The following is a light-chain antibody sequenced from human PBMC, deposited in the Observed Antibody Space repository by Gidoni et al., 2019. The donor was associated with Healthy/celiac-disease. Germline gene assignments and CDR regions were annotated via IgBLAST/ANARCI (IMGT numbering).Light chain of an antibody. CDR2: GAS. CDR1: QSVSSN. V-gene: IGKV3-15*01. CDR3: QQYNNWPPWT. Sequence: EIVMTQSPATLYVSPGARANLSCRASQSVSSNLAWYQQKPGQAPMLLIYGASTRATGIPARFSGSGSGTEFTLTISSLQSEDFAVYYCQQYNNWPPWTFGQXTKVEIK. J-gene: IGKJ1*01.